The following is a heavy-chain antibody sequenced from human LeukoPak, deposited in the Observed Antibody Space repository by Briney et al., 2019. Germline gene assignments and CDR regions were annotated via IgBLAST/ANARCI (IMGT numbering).Heavy chain of an antibody. V-gene: IGHV3-23*01. Sequence: PGGSLRLSCAASGFTFSSYAMSWVRQAPGKGLEWVSAISGSGSGGSTYYADSVKGRFTISRDNSKNTLYLQMNSLRAEDTAVYYCAKDGSGYAFDIWGQGTMVTVSS. J-gene: IGHJ3*02. CDR2: ISGSGSGGST. D-gene: IGHD3-22*01. CDR3: AKDGSGYAFDI. CDR1: GFTFSSYA.